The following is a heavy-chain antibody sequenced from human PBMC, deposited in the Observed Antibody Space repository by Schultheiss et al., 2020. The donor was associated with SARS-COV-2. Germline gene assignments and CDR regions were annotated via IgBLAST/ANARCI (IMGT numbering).Heavy chain of an antibody. Sequence: GGSLRLSCAASGFTFRNYGMHWVRQAPGKGLEWVAVISYDGSNKYYADSVKGRFTISRDNAKNSLYLQMNSLRAEDTAVYYCARGRSSGWYGAFDYWGQGTLVTVSS. CDR1: GFTFRNYG. D-gene: IGHD6-19*01. V-gene: IGHV3-30*12. CDR3: ARGRSSGWYGAFDY. J-gene: IGHJ4*02. CDR2: ISYDGSNK.